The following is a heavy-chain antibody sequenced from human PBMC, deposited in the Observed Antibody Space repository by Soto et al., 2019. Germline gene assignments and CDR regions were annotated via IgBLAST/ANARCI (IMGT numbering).Heavy chain of an antibody. J-gene: IGHJ4*02. D-gene: IGHD3-22*01. V-gene: IGHV3-30*18. CDR3: AKDRSTYYYDSSGPY. CDR1: GFTFSSYG. CDR2: ISYDGSNK. Sequence: GSLRLSCAASGFTFSSYGMHWVRQAPGKGLGWVAVISYDGSNKYYADSVKGRFTISRDNSKNTLYLQMNSLRAEDTAVYYCAKDRSTYYYDSSGPYWGQGTLVTVSS.